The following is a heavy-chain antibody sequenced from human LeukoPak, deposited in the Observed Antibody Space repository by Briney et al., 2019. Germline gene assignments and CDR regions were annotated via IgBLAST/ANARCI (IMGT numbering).Heavy chain of an antibody. CDR2: IYYSGRT. CDR3: ARLMVRGVIITRWFDP. J-gene: IGHJ5*02. D-gene: IGHD3-10*01. V-gene: IGHV4-39*07. Sequence: SETLSLTCTVSGDSISGSTYYWGWIRQPPGKGLEWIGSIYYSGRTYYNPSLNSRVTVSVDTSKNQFSLKLSFVTAADTAVYYCARLMVRGVIITRWFDPWGQGTLVTVSS. CDR1: GDSISGSTYY.